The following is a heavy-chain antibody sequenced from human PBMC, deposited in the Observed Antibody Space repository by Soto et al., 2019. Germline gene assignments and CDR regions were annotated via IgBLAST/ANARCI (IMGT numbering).Heavy chain of an antibody. CDR2: IYYSGST. CDR3: ARSRGSVLLWFGEFPYGMDV. Sequence: QVQLQESGPGLVKPSQTLSLTCTVSGGSISSGGYYWSWIRQHPGKGLEWIGYIYYSGSTYYNPSLTSRVTISVDTSKNQFSLKLSSVTAADTAVYYCARSRGSVLLWFGEFPYGMDVWGQGTTVTVSS. V-gene: IGHV4-31*03. J-gene: IGHJ6*02. D-gene: IGHD3-10*01. CDR1: GGSISSGGYY.